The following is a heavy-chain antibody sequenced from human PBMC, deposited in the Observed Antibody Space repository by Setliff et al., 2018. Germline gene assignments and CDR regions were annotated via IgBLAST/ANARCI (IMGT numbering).Heavy chain of an antibody. CDR2: IYTSWST. D-gene: IGHD3-3*01. J-gene: IGHJ6*03. V-gene: IGHV4-61*09. CDR3: ARVTGFFYVDA. Sequence: SETLSLTCTVSGGSVGSDFSYWTWIRQPAGKGLEWIGQIYTSWSTNYNPSLKSRVTISLDASKNQFSLRLTSVTAADTAVYYCARVTGFFYVDAWGKGTTVTVSS. CDR1: GGSVGSDFSY.